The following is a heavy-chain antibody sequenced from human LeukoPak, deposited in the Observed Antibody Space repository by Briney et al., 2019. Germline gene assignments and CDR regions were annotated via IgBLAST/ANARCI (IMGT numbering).Heavy chain of an antibody. J-gene: IGHJ3*02. D-gene: IGHD3-16*01. Sequence: SETLSLTCTVSGGSISSYYWNWIRQPAGKVLEWIGHIYTSGSTNYNPSLRSRVTMSVDTSKNQFSLKLSSVTAADTAVYYCARGGEVPIWGQETMVTVSS. V-gene: IGHV4-4*07. CDR3: ARGGEVPI. CDR1: GGSISSYY. CDR2: IYTSGST.